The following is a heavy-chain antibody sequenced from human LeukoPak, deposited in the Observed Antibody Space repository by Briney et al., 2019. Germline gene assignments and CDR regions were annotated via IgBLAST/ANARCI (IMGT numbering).Heavy chain of an antibody. D-gene: IGHD6-13*01. CDR3: ARAEVGYSSSRGPNWFDP. Sequence: SETLSLPCTLSGGSICSSRYYCGSIRQHPREGLEWLGRIYYSGSAYYNQSVKSRVTISVDTSKNHFSLKLSSVSAEDTAVYYCARAEVGYSSSRGPNWFDPWGQGTLVTVSS. CDR1: GGSICSSRYY. V-gene: IGHV4-39*07. J-gene: IGHJ5*02. CDR2: IYYSGSA.